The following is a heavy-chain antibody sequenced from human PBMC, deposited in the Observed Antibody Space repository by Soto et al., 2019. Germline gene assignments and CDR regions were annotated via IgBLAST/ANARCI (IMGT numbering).Heavy chain of an antibody. CDR1: GGSISNYY. V-gene: IGHV4-59*01. CDR3: AREARVLEWLLGLEIMDV. CDR2: IYSSGST. Sequence: QVQLQESGPGLVRPSETLSLTCSVSGGSISNYYWNWIRQSPGKGLEWIGYIYSSGSTIYNPSLKSRVTISVDPSKNQFSLNLTSVTAADTAVYYCAREARVLEWLLGLEIMDVWGQGTSVTVSS. J-gene: IGHJ6*02. D-gene: IGHD3-3*01.